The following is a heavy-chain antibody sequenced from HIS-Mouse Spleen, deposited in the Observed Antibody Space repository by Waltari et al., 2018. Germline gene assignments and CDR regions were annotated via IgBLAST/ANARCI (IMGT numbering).Heavy chain of an antibody. J-gene: IGHJ4*02. CDR3: ARVRVFGVVIIDY. D-gene: IGHD3-3*01. CDR2: ISSSSSYI. CDR1: GFTFSSYS. V-gene: IGHV3-21*01. Sequence: EVQLVESGGGLVKPGGSLRLSCAASGFTFSSYSMNWVRQAPGKGLEWVSSISSSSSYIYYADSVKGRFTSSRDNAKNSLYLQMNSLRAEDTAVYYCARVRVFGVVIIDYWGQGTLVTVSS.